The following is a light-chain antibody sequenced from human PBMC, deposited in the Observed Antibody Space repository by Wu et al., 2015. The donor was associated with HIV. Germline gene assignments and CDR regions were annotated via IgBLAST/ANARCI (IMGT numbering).Light chain of an antibody. CDR1: QSVSSH. Sequence: EIVLTQSPDTLSLSPGERATLSCRASQSVSSHLAWYQQKPGQAPRLLIYGASNRATDIPARFSGSGSGTDFTLTISSLEPEDLAIYYCQQNNNWPLTFGQGTRLEIK. CDR3: QQNNNWPLT. CDR2: GAS. V-gene: IGKV3-11*01. J-gene: IGKJ5*01.